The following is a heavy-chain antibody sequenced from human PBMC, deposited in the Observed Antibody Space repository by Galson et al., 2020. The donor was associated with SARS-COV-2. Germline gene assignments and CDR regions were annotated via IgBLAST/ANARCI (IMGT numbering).Heavy chain of an antibody. CDR1: GGSISNSSYY. CDR2: IHYSGST. D-gene: IGHD3-22*01. J-gene: IGHJ3*02. Sequence: SQTLSLTCTVFGGSISNSSYYWGWIRQPPGKGLEWIGSIHYSGSTYYNPSLKSRVTISEDTSKNEFSLKLSSVTAADTAVYYCARPSDYYDSSGIDAFD. CDR3: ARPSDYYDSSGIDAFD. V-gene: IGHV4-39*01.